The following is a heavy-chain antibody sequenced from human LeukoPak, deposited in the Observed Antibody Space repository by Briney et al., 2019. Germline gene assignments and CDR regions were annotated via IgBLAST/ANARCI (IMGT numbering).Heavy chain of an antibody. J-gene: IGHJ6*02. V-gene: IGHV1-69*13. CDR2: IIPIFGTA. Sequence: ASVKVSCKASGGTFSSYAISWVRQAPGQGLEWMGGIIPIFGTANYAQKFQGRVTITADESTSIAYMELSSLRSEDTAVYYCARAEDYYYGMDVWGQGTTVTVSS. CDR3: ARAEDYYYGMDV. CDR1: GGTFSSYA.